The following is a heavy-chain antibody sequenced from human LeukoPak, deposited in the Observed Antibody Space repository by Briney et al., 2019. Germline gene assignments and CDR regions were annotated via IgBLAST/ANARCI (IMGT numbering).Heavy chain of an antibody. CDR1: GFTFSSYS. Sequence: PGGSLRLSCAASGFTFSSYSMNWVRQAPGKGLEWVSSISGSSSYIYYADSVKGRFTISRDNAKNSLYLQMNSLRAEDTAVYYCARDRGSYGYWIDYWGQGTLVTVSS. V-gene: IGHV3-21*01. J-gene: IGHJ4*02. D-gene: IGHD5-18*01. CDR3: ARDRGSYGYWIDY. CDR2: ISGSSSYI.